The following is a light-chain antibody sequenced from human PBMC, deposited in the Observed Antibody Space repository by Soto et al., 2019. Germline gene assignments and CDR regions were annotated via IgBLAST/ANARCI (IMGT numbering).Light chain of an antibody. J-gene: IGLJ3*02. V-gene: IGLV2-11*01. Sequence: QSVLTQPRSVSGSPGQSVTISCTGTSSDVGGYNYVSWYQQRPGEAPKLMIYDVSKRPSGVPDRFSGSKSGNTASLTISGLQAEDEADYYCCSYAGSYTWVFGGGTKVTVL. CDR2: DVS. CDR1: SSDVGGYNY. CDR3: CSYAGSYTWV.